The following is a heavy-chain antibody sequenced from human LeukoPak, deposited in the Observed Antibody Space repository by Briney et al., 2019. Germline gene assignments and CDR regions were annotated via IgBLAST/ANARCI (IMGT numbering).Heavy chain of an antibody. CDR1: GFTFDDYG. CDR2: INWNGGST. Sequence: GGSLRLSCAASGFTFDDYGMSWVRQAPGKGLEWVSGINWNGGSTGYADSVKGRFTISRDNAKNSLYLQMNSLRAEDTALYYCARERRPEGHYDILTGYSKAYFDYWGQGTLVTVSS. CDR3: ARERRPEGHYDILTGYSKAYFDY. V-gene: IGHV3-20*04. D-gene: IGHD3-9*01. J-gene: IGHJ4*02.